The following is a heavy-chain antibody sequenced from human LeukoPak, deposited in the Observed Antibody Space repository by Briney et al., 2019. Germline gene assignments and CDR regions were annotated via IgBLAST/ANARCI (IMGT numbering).Heavy chain of an antibody. CDR2: IRSSSNYV. CDR3: ARDKGGEDWGHDAFDI. D-gene: IGHD7-27*01. CDR1: GFTFRNYN. V-gene: IGHV3-21*01. J-gene: IGHJ3*02. Sequence: GGSLRLSCAASGFTFRNYNMNWVRQAPGKGLESVSSIRSSSNYVYYADSVKGRFTISRDNAKNSLYLQVNSLRADDTAVYYCARDKGGEDWGHDAFDIWGQGTMVTVSS.